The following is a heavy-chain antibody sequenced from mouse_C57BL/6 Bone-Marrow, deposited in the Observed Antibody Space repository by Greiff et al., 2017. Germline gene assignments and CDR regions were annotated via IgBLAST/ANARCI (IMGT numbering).Heavy chain of an antibody. CDR2: IDPENGDT. Sequence: VQLKQSGAELVRPGASVKLSCTASGFNIKDDYMHWVKQRPEQGLEWIGWIDPENGDTEYASKFQGKATITADTSSNTAYLQLSSLTSEDTTVYYCTIFDGGGYWYFDVWGTGTTVTVSS. CDR3: TIFDGGGYWYFDV. V-gene: IGHV14-4*01. D-gene: IGHD1-1*02. CDR1: GFNIKDDY. J-gene: IGHJ1*03.